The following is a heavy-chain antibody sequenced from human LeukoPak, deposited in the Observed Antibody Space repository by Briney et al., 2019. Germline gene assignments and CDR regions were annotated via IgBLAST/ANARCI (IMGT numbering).Heavy chain of an antibody. V-gene: IGHV1-69*01. CDR1: GGTFSSYA. CDR3: ARDLNYDFWSGYGY. CDR2: IIPIFGTA. J-gene: IGHJ4*02. Sequence: ASVKVSCKASGGTFSSYAISWVRQAPGQGLEWMGEIIPIFGTANYAQKFQGRVTITADESTSTAYMELSSLRSEDTAVYYCARDLNYDFWSGYGYWGQGTLVTVSS. D-gene: IGHD3-3*01.